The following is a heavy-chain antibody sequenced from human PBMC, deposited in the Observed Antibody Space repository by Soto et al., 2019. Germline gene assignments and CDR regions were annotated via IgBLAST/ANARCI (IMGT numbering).Heavy chain of an antibody. Sequence: QITLKESGPTLVKPTQTLTLTCTFSGFSLSTSGVGVGWIRQPPGKALEWLALIYWDDDKRYSPSLKSRLTVTKDTPKKQVVRTVTDMDPVDTAKYYCAHRRPEGLRSYFFDYWGEGTLVPVSS. CDR1: GFSLSTSGVG. CDR2: IYWDDDK. J-gene: IGHJ4*02. V-gene: IGHV2-5*02. D-gene: IGHD3-3*01. CDR3: AHRRPEGLRSYFFDY.